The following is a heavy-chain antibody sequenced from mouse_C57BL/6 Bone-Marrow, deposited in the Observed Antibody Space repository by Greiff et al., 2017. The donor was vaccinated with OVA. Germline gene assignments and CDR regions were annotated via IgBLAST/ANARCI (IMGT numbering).Heavy chain of an antibody. Sequence: QVQLKESGAELVKPGASVKISCKASGYAFSSYWMNWVKQRPGKGLEWIGQIYPGDGDTNYNGKFKGKATLTADKSSSTAYMQLSSLTSEDSAVYFCAGGLRREGTMDYWGQGTSVTVSS. CDR3: AGGLRREGTMDY. V-gene: IGHV1-80*01. D-gene: IGHD2-2*01. J-gene: IGHJ4*01. CDR2: IYPGDGDT. CDR1: GYAFSSYW.